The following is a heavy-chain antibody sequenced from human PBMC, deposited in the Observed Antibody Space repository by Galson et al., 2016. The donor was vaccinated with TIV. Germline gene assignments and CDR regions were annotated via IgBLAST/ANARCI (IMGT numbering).Heavy chain of an antibody. V-gene: IGHV1-2*02. Sequence: SVKVSCKASGYTFSGYYIHWVRQAPGQGLEWMGWINSHSGGTKYAQKFQGRVTITRDTSASTAYMDLSSLRSADTAVYYCARSDDSSGYYFDFDYWGQGTLVTVAS. CDR3: ARSDDSSGYYFDFDY. CDR1: GYTFSGYY. D-gene: IGHD3-22*01. CDR2: INSHSGGT. J-gene: IGHJ4*02.